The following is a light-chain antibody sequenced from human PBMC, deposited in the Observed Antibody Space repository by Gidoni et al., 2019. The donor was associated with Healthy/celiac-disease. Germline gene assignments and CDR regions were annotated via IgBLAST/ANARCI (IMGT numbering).Light chain of an antibody. CDR3: QAWDSSTAV. CDR1: KLGDKY. CDR2: QDS. Sequence: VSASPGQTASITCSGDKLGDKYACWYQQKPGQSPVLVIYQDSKRPSGIPERFSGSNSGNTATLTISGTQAMDEADYYCQAWDSSTAVFGGGTKLTVL. J-gene: IGLJ2*01. V-gene: IGLV3-1*01.